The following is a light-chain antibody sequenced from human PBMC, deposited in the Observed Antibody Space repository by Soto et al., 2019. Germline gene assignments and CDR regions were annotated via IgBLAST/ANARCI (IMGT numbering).Light chain of an antibody. CDR2: GAS. V-gene: IGKV3-20*01. CDR3: HHYGILPRP. Sequence: EIGLRGAPGSLSLSGGERARVSGRASQSVSSSYLAWYQQKPGQAPRLLIYGASSRATGIPDRFSGSGSGTAFTLTLSSLASEDLAVYYSHHYGILPRPFGQGTKVDIK. J-gene: IGKJ1*01. CDR1: QSVSSSY.